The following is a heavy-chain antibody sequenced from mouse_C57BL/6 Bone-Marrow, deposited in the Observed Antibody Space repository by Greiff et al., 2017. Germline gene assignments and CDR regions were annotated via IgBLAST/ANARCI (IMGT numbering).Heavy chain of an antibody. V-gene: IGHV1-4*01. CDR3: ARDGSSYRYYAMDY. CDR1: GYTFTSYT. CDR2: INPSSGYT. J-gene: IGHJ4*01. D-gene: IGHD1-1*01. Sequence: VQLQQSGAELARPGASVKMSCKASGYTFTSYTMHWVTQRPGQGLEWIGYINPSSGYTKYNQKFKDTATLTADKSSSTAYMQLSSLTSEDSAVYYCARDGSSYRYYAMDYWGQGTSVTVSS.